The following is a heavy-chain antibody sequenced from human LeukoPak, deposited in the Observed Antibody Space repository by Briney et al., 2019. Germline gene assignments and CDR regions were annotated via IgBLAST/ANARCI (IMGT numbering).Heavy chain of an antibody. J-gene: IGHJ6*02. V-gene: IGHV1-8*01. Sequence: ASEKVSCKASGYTFTSYDINWVRQATGQGLEWMGWMNPNSGNTGSAQKFQGRVTMTRNTSISTAYMELSSLRSEDTAVYYCAREPTIFGVVTPAYYYYGMDVWGQGTTVIVSS. CDR3: AREPTIFGVVTPAYYYYGMDV. CDR2: MNPNSGNT. CDR1: GYTFTSYD. D-gene: IGHD3-3*01.